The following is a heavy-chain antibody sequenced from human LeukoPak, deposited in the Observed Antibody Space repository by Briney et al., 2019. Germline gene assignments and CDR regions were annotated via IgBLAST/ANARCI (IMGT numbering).Heavy chain of an antibody. Sequence: GSLRLSCAASGFTFSSYAMNWVRQPPGKGLEWIGSISYTGSTYYNPSLKSRVTISVDTSKNQFSLRLNSVTAADTAMYYCARDRPNGSGSYSRYYYYYYYMDVWGKGTTVTISS. J-gene: IGHJ6*03. CDR1: GFTFSSYA. D-gene: IGHD3-10*01. CDR3: ARDRPNGSGSYSRYYYYYYYMDV. V-gene: IGHV4-59*04. CDR2: ISYTGST.